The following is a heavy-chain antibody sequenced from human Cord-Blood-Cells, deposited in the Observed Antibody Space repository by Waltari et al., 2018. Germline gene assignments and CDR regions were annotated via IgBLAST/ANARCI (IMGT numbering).Heavy chain of an antibody. J-gene: IGHJ3*02. CDR2: FDPKDGET. Sequence: QVQLVQSGAEVKKPGASVKVSCKVSGYTLTELSMHWGRQAPGKGLEWMGGFDPKDGETIYAQKFQGRVTMTEDTSTDTAYMELSSLRSEDTAVYYCATAVEYCSSTSCYAFDIWGQGTMVTVSS. CDR1: GYTLTELS. D-gene: IGHD2-2*01. CDR3: ATAVEYCSSTSCYAFDI. V-gene: IGHV1-24*01.